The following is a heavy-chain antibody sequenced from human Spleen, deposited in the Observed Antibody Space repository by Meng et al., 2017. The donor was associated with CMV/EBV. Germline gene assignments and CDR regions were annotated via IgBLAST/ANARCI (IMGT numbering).Heavy chain of an antibody. J-gene: IGHJ6*02. D-gene: IGHD2/OR15-2a*01. V-gene: IGHV3-13*01. CDR1: GFTFSNYD. Sequence: GGSLRLSCAGSGFTFSNYDMHWVRQAAGEGLEWVSAIDTTGDTDYPGSVKGRFTISRENAKNSLYLQMNSLRAGDTAVYYCGRKIPSSGMDVWGQGTTVTVSS. CDR3: GRKIPSSGMDV. CDR2: IDTTGDT.